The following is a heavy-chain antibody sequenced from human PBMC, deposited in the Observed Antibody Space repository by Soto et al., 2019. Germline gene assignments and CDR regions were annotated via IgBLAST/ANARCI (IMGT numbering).Heavy chain of an antibody. V-gene: IGHV3-23*01. CDR1: GFTFSSYA. CDR2: ISGSGGST. Sequence: PGGSLRLSCAASGFTFSSYAMSWVRQAPGKGLEWVSAISGSGGSTYYADSVKGRFTISRDNSKNTLYLQMNSLRAEDTAVYYCAKFPENNPSYNWFDPWGQGTLVTVSS. J-gene: IGHJ5*02. D-gene: IGHD1-20*01. CDR3: AKFPENNPSYNWFDP.